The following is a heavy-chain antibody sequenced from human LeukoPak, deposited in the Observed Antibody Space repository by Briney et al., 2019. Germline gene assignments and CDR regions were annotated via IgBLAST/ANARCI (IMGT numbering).Heavy chain of an antibody. J-gene: IGHJ4*02. Sequence: SETLSLTCAVYGGSFSGYYWSWIRQPPGKGLEWIGEINHSGSTNYNPSLKSRVTISVNTSKNQFSLKLSSVTAADTAVYYCASLRSSSSSIIDYWGQGTLVTVSS. CDR1: GGSFSGYY. V-gene: IGHV4-34*01. CDR2: INHSGST. D-gene: IGHD6-6*01. CDR3: ASLRSSSSSIIDY.